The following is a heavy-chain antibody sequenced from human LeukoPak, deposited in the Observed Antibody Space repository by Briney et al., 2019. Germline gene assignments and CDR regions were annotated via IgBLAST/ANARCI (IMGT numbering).Heavy chain of an antibody. CDR1: GYMFVIRG. J-gene: IGHJ4*02. CDR3: VRDNSGLAGVSLDL. D-gene: IGHD6-13*01. V-gene: IGHV1-18*01. CDR2: IGVRTGQT. Sequence: ASVKVSCTSSGYMFVIRGFTWVRQAPGQGLEWMGWIGVRTGQTQFAQQFRDRFTMTTNTSTTTAFMELKSLRPDDTAVYYCVRDNSGLAGVSLDLWGQGTQVIVSS.